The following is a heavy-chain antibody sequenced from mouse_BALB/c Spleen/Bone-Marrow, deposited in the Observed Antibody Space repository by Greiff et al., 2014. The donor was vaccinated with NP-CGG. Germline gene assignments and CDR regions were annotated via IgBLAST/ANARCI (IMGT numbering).Heavy chain of an antibody. J-gene: IGHJ4*01. CDR2: ISNLAYSI. CDR3: ARETTRGAMDY. D-gene: IGHD2-1*01. CDR1: GFTFSDYG. Sequence: DVMLVESGGALVQPGGSRKLSCAASGFTFSDYGMAWVRQAPGKGPEWVAFISNLAYSIYYTHTVTGRFTISRENAKNTLYLEMSSLRSEDTAMYYCARETTRGAMDYWGQGTSVTVSS. V-gene: IGHV5-15*02.